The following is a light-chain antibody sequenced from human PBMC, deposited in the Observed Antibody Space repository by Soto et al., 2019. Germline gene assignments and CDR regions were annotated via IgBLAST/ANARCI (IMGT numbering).Light chain of an antibody. Sequence: DIVMTQSTAYLAVSLGERATISCKASQTVLDSSNNKDYLTWYQQKPGQPPKLLIYWASTREFGVPDRFSGSGSGTDFTLTICCLQAEDVAVYYCQESSTTPQTFCHGANVDIK. J-gene: IGKJ1*01. V-gene: IGKV4-1*01. CDR2: WAS. CDR1: QTVLDSSNNKDY. CDR3: QESSTTPQT.